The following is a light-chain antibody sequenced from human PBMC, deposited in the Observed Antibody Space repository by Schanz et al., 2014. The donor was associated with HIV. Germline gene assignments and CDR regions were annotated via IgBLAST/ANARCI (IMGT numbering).Light chain of an antibody. Sequence: QSALSQPASVSGSPGQSITISCTGASMAFSSSNFVSWYQQHPGEAPRLIIYDVTSRPSGVSARFSGSKTGETASLTISGLQAEDEADYYCCSYTSSSTYVFGTGTKLTVL. V-gene: IGLV2-14*03. CDR2: DVT. CDR1: SMAFSSSNF. CDR3: CSYTSSSTYV. J-gene: IGLJ1*01.